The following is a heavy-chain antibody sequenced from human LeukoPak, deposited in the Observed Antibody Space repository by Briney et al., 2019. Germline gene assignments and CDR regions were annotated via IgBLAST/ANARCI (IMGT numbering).Heavy chain of an antibody. CDR3: ARDRDWYSFDS. J-gene: IGHJ4*02. V-gene: IGHV3-7*03. Sequence: PGGSLRLSCTASGFTFSSYWMDWVRQAPGKGLEWVANIKQDGSEEYYVDSVKGRFTISRDNAKNSLYLQMNSLRAEDTAVYYCARDRDWYSFDSWGQGTLVTVSS. CDR2: IKQDGSEE. CDR1: GFTFSSYW. D-gene: IGHD6-19*01.